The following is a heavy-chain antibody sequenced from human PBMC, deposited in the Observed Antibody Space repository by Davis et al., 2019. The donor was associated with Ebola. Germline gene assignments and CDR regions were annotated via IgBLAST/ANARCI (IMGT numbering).Heavy chain of an antibody. D-gene: IGHD2-8*02. Sequence: GGSLRSSCEAPGISFSNYGMFWVRQAPGKVMEWVAVISPDGSDKNYADSGKGRFTISRDNSKNTLDLQMNSLRPEDTAVYYCVKTRSNWWNDALEIWGRGTMVIVSS. V-gene: IGHV3-30*18. CDR2: ISPDGSDK. J-gene: IGHJ3*02. CDR1: GISFSNYG. CDR3: VKTRSNWWNDALEI.